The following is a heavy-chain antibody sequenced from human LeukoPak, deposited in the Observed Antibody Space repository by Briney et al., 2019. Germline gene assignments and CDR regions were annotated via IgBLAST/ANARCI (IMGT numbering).Heavy chain of an antibody. CDR3: AKEREYCSSGSCHYDLDV. D-gene: IGHD2-15*01. CDR2: IYYTGST. J-gene: IGHJ6*02. Sequence: PSETLSLTCTVFGDSMKSYYWTWIRQPPGKGLEWIGYIYYTGSTNYNPSLKSRVTISVDTSKNQFSLKLSSVTAADTAVYYCAKEREYCSSGSCHYDLDVWGQGTTVTVSS. CDR1: GDSMKSYY. V-gene: IGHV4-59*01.